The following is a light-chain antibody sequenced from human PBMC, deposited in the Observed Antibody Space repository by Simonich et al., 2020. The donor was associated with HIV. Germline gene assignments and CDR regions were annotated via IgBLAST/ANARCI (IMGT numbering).Light chain of an antibody. Sequence: QSALTQPASVSGSPGQSITISCTGTSSDVGSYYLVSWYQQHPGKAPKLMIFEVSKRPAGVFNRFSGSKSGNTASLTISGLQAEDEADYYCCSYAGSTTLVFGGGTKLTVL. CDR2: EVS. J-gene: IGLJ3*02. CDR3: CSYAGSTTLV. CDR1: SSDVGSYYL. V-gene: IGLV2-23*02.